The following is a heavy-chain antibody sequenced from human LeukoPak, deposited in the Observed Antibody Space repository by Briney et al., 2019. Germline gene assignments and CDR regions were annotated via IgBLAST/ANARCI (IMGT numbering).Heavy chain of an antibody. D-gene: IGHD6-19*01. CDR1: GYTLTELS. CDR3: ATGQWLDPYYFDY. CDR2: FDPEDSET. Sequence: ASVKVSCKVSGYTLTELSMLWVRQAPGKGLEWMGGFDPEDSETIYAQKFQGRVTMTEDTSTDTAYMELSSLRSEDTAVYYCATGQWLDPYYFDYWGQGTLVTVSS. J-gene: IGHJ4*02. V-gene: IGHV1-24*01.